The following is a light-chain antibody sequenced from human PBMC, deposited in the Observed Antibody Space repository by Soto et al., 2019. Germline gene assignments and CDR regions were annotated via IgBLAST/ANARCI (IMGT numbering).Light chain of an antibody. CDR1: QSVSSTY. CDR2: GAS. J-gene: IGKJ2*01. Sequence: EIVLTQSPGTLSLSQGERATLSCRASQSVSSTYLAWYQQKPGQAPRLLIYGASSRATGIPDRFSGSGSGTDFTLTISRLEPEDFAVYYCQQYGRSPRTFGQGTKLEIK. CDR3: QQYGRSPRT. V-gene: IGKV3-20*01.